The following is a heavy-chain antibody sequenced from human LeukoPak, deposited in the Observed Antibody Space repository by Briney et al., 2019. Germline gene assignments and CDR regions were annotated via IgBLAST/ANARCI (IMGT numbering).Heavy chain of an antibody. D-gene: IGHD1-26*01. J-gene: IGHJ4*02. V-gene: IGHV3-23*01. CDR3: AMGLDY. CDR1: GFTFSNYL. CDR2: ISHSGSSI. Sequence: GGSLRLSCVASGFTFSNYLMNWVRQAPGKGLEWVSGISHSGSSIYYADSVKGRFTISRDNSKNTLYLQVDRLRVEDTAVYYCAMGLDYWGQGTRVTVSS.